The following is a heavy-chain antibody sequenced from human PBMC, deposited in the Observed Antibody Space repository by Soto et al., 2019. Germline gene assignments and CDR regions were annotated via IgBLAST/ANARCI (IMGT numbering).Heavy chain of an antibody. D-gene: IGHD2-2*01. CDR3: ARTKTSSTSFHVDY. CDR2: IYYSGST. V-gene: IGHV4-31*03. CDR1: GGSISSGDYY. J-gene: IGHJ4*02. Sequence: QVQLQESGPGLVKPSQTLSLTCTVSGGSISSGDYYWTWIRQHPGKGLEWIGYIYYSGSTKHNPSLRSRITISVDTSKSHCSLKLNSVTAADTAVYYCARTKTSSTSFHVDYWGQGTQVTVSS.